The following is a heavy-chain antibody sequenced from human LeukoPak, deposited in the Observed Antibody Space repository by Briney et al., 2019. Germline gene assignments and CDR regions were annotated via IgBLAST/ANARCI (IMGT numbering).Heavy chain of an antibody. V-gene: IGHV4-59*02. D-gene: IGHD6-19*01. CDR1: GASVNNDF. CDR2: IHYSGFT. J-gene: IGHJ6*02. Sequence: SETLSLTCSVSGASVNNDFWSWIRQPPGKGLEWIGYIHYSGFTDYNPSLKSRVTISRDTSKNQFSLKVRSVTAADTAVYYCVYTCGWTNFYYYGMDVWGQGTTVTVSS. CDR3: VYTCGWTNFYYYGMDV.